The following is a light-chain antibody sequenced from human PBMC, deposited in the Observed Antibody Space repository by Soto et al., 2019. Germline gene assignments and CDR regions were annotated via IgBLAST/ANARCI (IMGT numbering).Light chain of an antibody. CDR3: LLSYGGARV. Sequence: QAVVTQEPSLTVSPGGTVTLTCGSSTGAVTSGHYPYWFQQKPGQAPRTLFYDTSNKHSWTPARFSGSLLGGKAALTLSGAQPEDEAEYYCLLSYGGARVFGAGTKLTVL. CDR2: DTS. V-gene: IGLV7-46*01. CDR1: TGAVTSGHY. J-gene: IGLJ2*01.